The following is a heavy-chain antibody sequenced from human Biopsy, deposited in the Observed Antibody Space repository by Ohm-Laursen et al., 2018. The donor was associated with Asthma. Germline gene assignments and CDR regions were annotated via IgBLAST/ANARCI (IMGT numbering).Heavy chain of an antibody. CDR3: ARWGIQGVRFWGMDV. CDR2: IIPIFGTA. D-gene: IGHD3-10*01. Sequence: SSVKVSCKASGDSFSNYTISWVRQAPGQGLEWMGGIIPIFGTANYAQKFQGRVTITADESTSTAYLELSSLRSEDTAVYYCARWGIQGVRFWGMDVWGQGTTVTVSS. V-gene: IGHV1-69*01. CDR1: GDSFSNYT. J-gene: IGHJ6*02.